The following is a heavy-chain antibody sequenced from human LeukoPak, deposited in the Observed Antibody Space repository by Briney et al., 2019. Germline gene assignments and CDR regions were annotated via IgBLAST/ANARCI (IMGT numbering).Heavy chain of an antibody. CDR3: ARGRRDGYNLEYFDK. Sequence: SETLSLTCTVSGGSLTSSSYYWVWIRQPPGKGLHWIVCFYYSGSTYYNPSLKSRVTIYVDTSKNQFSLKLSSVTAADTAVYYCARGRRDGYNLEYFDKWGQGTLVTVSS. J-gene: IGHJ4*02. D-gene: IGHD5-24*01. CDR2: FYYSGST. V-gene: IGHV4-39*01. CDR1: GGSLTSSSYY.